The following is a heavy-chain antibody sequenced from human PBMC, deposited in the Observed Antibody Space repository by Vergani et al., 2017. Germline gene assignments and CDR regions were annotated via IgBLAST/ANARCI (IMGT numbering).Heavy chain of an antibody. CDR2: IIPIFGTA. CDR1: GGTFSSYA. CDR3: ARGIADQPGGSYYYYGMDV. Sequence: QVQLVQSGAEVKKPGSSVKVSCKASGGTFSSYAISWVRQAPGQGLEWMGWIIPIFGTANYAQKFQGRVTITADESTSTAYMELSSLRSEDTAVYYCARGIADQPGGSYYYYGMDVWGQGTTVTVSS. D-gene: IGHD2-15*01. V-gene: IGHV1-69*01. J-gene: IGHJ6*02.